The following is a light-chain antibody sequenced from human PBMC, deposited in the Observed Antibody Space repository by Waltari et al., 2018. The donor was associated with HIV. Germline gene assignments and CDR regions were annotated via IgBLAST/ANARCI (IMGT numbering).Light chain of an antibody. Sequence: DIQMTQSPSSLSASVGDRVTITCQANQDISNHLNWYQQKPGKAPNLLIFDASNLQTGVQSRFSGSGSGTDFTLTISSLQPEDVATYFCQHYKNLPITFGQGTRLEIK. CDR1: QDISNH. J-gene: IGKJ5*01. CDR3: QHYKNLPIT. CDR2: DAS. V-gene: IGKV1-33*01.